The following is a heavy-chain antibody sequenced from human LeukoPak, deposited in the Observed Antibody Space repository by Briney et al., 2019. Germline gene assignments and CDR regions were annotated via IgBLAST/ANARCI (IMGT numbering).Heavy chain of an antibody. J-gene: IGHJ5*02. CDR1: GFTFSDFW. CDR3: ARDSKYDSTGHAP. CDR2: AHYSGDA. Sequence: NPGGSLRLSCTASGFTFSDFWMSWVRQAPGKGLEWIGSAHYSGDAYYNPSLKSRVTISVDTSNNQFSLKLNSVTAADTAMYYCARDSKYDSTGHAPWGLGTLVTVSS. V-gene: IGHV4-39*07. D-gene: IGHD3-22*01.